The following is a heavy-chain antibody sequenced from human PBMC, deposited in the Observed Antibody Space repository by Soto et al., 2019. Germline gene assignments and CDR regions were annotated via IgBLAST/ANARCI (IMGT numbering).Heavy chain of an antibody. CDR1: GFTFSSYG. V-gene: IGHV3-30*03. J-gene: IGHJ3*02. CDR3: ARNAGSGGDGGGI. Sequence: GGSLRLSCAASGFTFSSYGMHWVRQAPGKGLEWVAAISYDGSNKYYADSVKGRFTISRDNSKNTLYLQMNSLRAEDTAVYYCARNAGSGGDGGGIWGQATMVPVSS. D-gene: IGHD2-21*01. CDR2: ISYDGSNK.